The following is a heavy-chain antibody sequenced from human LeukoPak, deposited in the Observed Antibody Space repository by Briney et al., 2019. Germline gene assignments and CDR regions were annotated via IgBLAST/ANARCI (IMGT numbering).Heavy chain of an antibody. Sequence: GGSLRLSCAASGFTFSNAWMSWVRQAPGKGLEWVGRIKSKTDGGTTDYAAPVKGRFTISRDDSKNTLYLQMNSLKTEDTAVYYCTTVVRSVPAGGYLPRWSAFDIWGQGTMVTVSS. D-gene: IGHD2-8*02. CDR3: TTVVRSVPAGGYLPRWSAFDI. CDR1: GFTFSNAW. V-gene: IGHV3-15*01. J-gene: IGHJ3*02. CDR2: IKSKTDGGTT.